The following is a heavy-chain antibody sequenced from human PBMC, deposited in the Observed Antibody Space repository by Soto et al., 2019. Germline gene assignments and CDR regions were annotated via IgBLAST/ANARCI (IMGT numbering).Heavy chain of an antibody. D-gene: IGHD2-2*01. J-gene: IGHJ4*02. CDR3: GKDSAVEYRLLHPFEY. V-gene: IGHV3-9*01. Sequence: PGGSLRLSCAASGFTFDDYAMHWVRQAPGKGLEWVSGISWNSGNIDYANSVKGRFTISRDNAKNSLFLQMNSLRPEDTALYYCGKDSAVEYRLLHPFEYWGQGPLVTVSS. CDR2: ISWNSGNI. CDR1: GFTFDDYA.